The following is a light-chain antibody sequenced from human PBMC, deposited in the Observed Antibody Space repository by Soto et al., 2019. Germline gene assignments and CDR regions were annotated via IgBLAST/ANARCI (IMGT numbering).Light chain of an antibody. CDR1: QSVDSNY. V-gene: IGKV3-20*01. J-gene: IGKJ1*01. Sequence: IVLTQSPGTLSLSPGERATLSCRASQSVDSNYLAWYQQKPGQAPRLLIYGASSRAAGIPDRFSGSGSGTDFTLTISRLEPEDFAMDYCQQYRSSPKTFGQGTKVDIK. CDR3: QQYRSSPKT. CDR2: GAS.